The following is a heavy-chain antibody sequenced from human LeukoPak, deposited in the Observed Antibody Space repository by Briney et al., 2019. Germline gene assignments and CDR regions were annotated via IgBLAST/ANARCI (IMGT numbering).Heavy chain of an antibody. CDR3: ARDRGYTQDY. D-gene: IGHD5-12*01. Sequence: GGSLRLSCAASGFTFSTFWMHWVRQAPGKGLVWVSHIKSDGSSTSYADSVKGRFTISRDNAKNTLYLQMNSLRAEDTAVYYCARDRGYTQDYWGQGTLVTVSS. CDR2: IKSDGSST. J-gene: IGHJ4*02. CDR1: GFTFSTFW. V-gene: IGHV3-74*01.